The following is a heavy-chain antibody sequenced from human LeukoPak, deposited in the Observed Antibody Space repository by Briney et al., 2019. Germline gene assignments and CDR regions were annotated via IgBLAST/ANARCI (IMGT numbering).Heavy chain of an antibody. CDR3: ARGLAGAYRIMDV. CDR1: GFTFNTYW. CDR2: TSADGTTT. Sequence: GGSLRLSCVASGFTFNTYWIHWVRQGPGKGLVWVSLTSADGTTTTYADSVNGRFTVSRDNAKNTLYLQMNSLKAEDAAVYYCARGLAGAYRIMDVWGQGTTVTVS. V-gene: IGHV3-74*01. D-gene: IGHD6-19*01. J-gene: IGHJ6*02.